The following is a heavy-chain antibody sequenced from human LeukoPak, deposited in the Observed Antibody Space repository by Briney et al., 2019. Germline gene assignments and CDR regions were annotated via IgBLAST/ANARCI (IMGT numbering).Heavy chain of an antibody. D-gene: IGHD6-13*01. V-gene: IGHV4-31*03. CDR2: IYYSGST. CDR3: ASIAAEALDY. J-gene: IGHJ4*02. Sequence: SETLSLTCTVSGGSISSGGYYWSWIRQHPGKGLEWIGYIYYSGSTYYNPSLKSRVTTSVDTSKNQFSLKLSSVTAADTAVYYCASIAAEALDYWGQGTLVTVSS. CDR1: GGSISSGGYY.